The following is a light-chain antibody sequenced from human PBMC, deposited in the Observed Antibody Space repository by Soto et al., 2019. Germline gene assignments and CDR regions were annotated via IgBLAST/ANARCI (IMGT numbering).Light chain of an antibody. Sequence: EIVLTQSPGTLSLSPGERATLSFRASQSVSSSYLAWYQQKPGQAPRLLIYGASTRATGIPARFSGSGSGTEFTLSISSLQSEDFAVYFCQQYAGSPRTFGQGTKVDIK. CDR3: QQYAGSPRT. V-gene: IGKV3-20*01. J-gene: IGKJ1*01. CDR2: GAS. CDR1: QSVSSSY.